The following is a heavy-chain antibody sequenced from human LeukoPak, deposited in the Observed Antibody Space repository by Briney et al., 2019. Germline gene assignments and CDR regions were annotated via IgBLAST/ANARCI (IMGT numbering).Heavy chain of an antibody. V-gene: IGHV3-33*01. J-gene: IGHJ1*01. CDR3: ATGGNFYYSH. CDR2: AYGDGSSQ. CDR1: GFPFSGYG. Sequence: GGSLRLSCAASGFPFSGYGMHWVRQAPGKGLEWMAVAYGDGSSQYYADSVKGRFSISKDISKNTLSLQMNSLRAEDTPVYSCATGGNFYYSHWGQGTLVTVSS. D-gene: IGHD4-11*01.